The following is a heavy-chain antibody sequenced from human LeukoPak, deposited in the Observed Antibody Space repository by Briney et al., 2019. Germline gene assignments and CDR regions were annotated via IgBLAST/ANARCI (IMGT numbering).Heavy chain of an antibody. Sequence: GASVKVSCEPSGYTFTSYALSWVRQAPGQGLEWMGWISTYSGNTNYAQKLQGRITMTIETSTSTAYMELRSLRSDDTAVYYCARGGSRVVTYGNFDYWGQGTLVTVSS. V-gene: IGHV1-18*01. CDR2: ISTYSGNT. D-gene: IGHD2-21*02. CDR3: ARGGSRVVTYGNFDY. CDR1: GYTFTSYA. J-gene: IGHJ4*02.